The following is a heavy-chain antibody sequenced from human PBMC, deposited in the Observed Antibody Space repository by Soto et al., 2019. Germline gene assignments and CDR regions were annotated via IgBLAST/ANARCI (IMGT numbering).Heavy chain of an antibody. CDR3: AKGLVVVVAATTPFDY. J-gene: IGHJ4*02. Sequence: LRLSCGASGLTFSSYAMSCVLQAPVKGLEWVSAISGSGGSTYYADSVKGRFTISRDNSKNTLYLQMNSLRAEDTAVYYCAKGLVVVVAATTPFDYWGQGTPVTVSS. D-gene: IGHD2-15*01. V-gene: IGHV3-23*01. CDR2: ISGSGGST. CDR1: GLTFSSYA.